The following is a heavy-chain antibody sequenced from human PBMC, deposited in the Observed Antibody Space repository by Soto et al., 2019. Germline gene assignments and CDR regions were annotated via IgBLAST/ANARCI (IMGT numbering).Heavy chain of an antibody. Sequence: GASVKVSCKASGYTFTSYAMHWVRQAPGQRLEWMGWINAGNGNTKYSQKFQGRVTITRDTSASTAYMELSSLRSEDTAVYYCATLSIFGVAILDAFDIWGQGTMVPVSS. CDR1: GYTFTSYA. CDR3: ATLSIFGVAILDAFDI. V-gene: IGHV1-3*01. CDR2: INAGNGNT. J-gene: IGHJ3*02. D-gene: IGHD3-3*01.